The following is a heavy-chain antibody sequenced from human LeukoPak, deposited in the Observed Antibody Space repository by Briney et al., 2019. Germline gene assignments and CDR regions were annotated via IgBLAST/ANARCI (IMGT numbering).Heavy chain of an antibody. Sequence: TGGSLRLSCAASGFTFSSYAMHWVRQAPGKGLEWVAVISYDGSNKYYADSVKGRFTISRDNSKNTLYLQMNSLRAEDTAVYYCARDSGYCSGGSCHIYYYYGMDVWGQGTTVTVSS. CDR2: ISYDGSNK. J-gene: IGHJ6*02. CDR3: ARDSGYCSGGSCHIYYYYGMDV. D-gene: IGHD2-15*01. CDR1: GFTFSSYA. V-gene: IGHV3-30-3*01.